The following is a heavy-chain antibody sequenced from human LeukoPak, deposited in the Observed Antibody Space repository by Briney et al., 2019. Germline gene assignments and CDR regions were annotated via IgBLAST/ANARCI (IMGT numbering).Heavy chain of an antibody. CDR2: TSYDGSNK. Sequence: PGGSLRLSCAASGFTFSTYAIHWVRQAPGKGLEWVATTSYDGSNKWYPDSVKGRFTISRDNSKNTLFLQVNSLRPEDTAVYYCARDNSHSRIYSTRGNAFDIWGQGTMVAVSS. CDR3: ARDNSHSRIYSTRGNAFDI. J-gene: IGHJ3*02. D-gene: IGHD6-13*01. CDR1: GFTFSTYA. V-gene: IGHV3-30*04.